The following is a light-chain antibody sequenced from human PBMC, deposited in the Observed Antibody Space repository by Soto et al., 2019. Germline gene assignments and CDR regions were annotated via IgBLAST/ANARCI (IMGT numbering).Light chain of an antibody. J-gene: IGKJ4*01. CDR3: QQANNWPLT. V-gene: IGKV1-12*01. CDR1: QDIGRR. Sequence: DSEMTQFTYSVSVSIGDRVTIKRRASQDIGRRLAWFQQKPGKAPKYLIQAASSLQGGVPSTFFGSGSGTDFTFTICRLQPEGFANYYCQQANNWPLTFGGGTKVDI. CDR2: AAS.